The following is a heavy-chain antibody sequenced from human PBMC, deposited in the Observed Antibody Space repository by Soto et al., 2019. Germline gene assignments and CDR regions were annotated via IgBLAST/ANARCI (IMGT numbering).Heavy chain of an antibody. D-gene: IGHD5-18*01. Sequence: GGSLRLSCAASGFTFSSYEMNWVRQAPGKGLEWVSYISSSGSTIYYADSVKGRFTISRDNAKNSLYLQMNSLRAEDTAVYYCATISRSRGYSHGARVDYWGQGTLVTVSS. CDR2: ISSSGSTI. CDR3: ATISRSRGYSHGARVDY. J-gene: IGHJ4*02. CDR1: GFTFSSYE. V-gene: IGHV3-48*03.